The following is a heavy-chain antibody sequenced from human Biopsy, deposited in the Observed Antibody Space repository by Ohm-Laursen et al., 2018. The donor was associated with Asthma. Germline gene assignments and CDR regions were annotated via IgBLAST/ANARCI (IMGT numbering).Heavy chain of an antibody. D-gene: IGHD3-3*01. Sequence: SLRLSCSASGFTFSSCGMHWVRQAPGKGLEWVEVISYDGSNKYYADSVKGRFTISRDNSKNTLYLQMNSLRAEDTAVYYCASQSSGPDFWSGYYYFDYGGQGTLVTVSS. V-gene: IGHV3-30*03. CDR3: ASQSSGPDFWSGYYYFDY. CDR2: ISYDGSNK. J-gene: IGHJ4*02. CDR1: GFTFSSCG.